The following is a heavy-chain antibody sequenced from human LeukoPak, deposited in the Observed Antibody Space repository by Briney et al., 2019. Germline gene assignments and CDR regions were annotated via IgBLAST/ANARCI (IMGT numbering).Heavy chain of an antibody. D-gene: IGHD2-15*01. CDR2: IIPILGIA. CDR1: GGTFSSYA. J-gene: IGHJ4*02. V-gene: IGHV1-69*04. Sequence: SVKVSCKASGGTFSSYAISWVRQAPGQGLEWMGRIIPILGIANYAQKFQGRVTITADKSTSTAHMELSSLRSEDTAVYYCARADCSGGSCYYDYWGQGTLVTVSS. CDR3: ARADCSGGSCYYDY.